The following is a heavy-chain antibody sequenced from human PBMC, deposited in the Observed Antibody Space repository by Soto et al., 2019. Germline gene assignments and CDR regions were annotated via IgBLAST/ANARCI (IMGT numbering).Heavy chain of an antibody. CDR3: ARESIAVAGTSDYRYYYGMDV. CDR1: GFTFSSYA. Sequence: PGGSLRLSCAASGFTFSSYAMHWVRQAPGKGLEWVAVISYDGSNKYYADSVKGRFTISRDNSKNTLYLQMNSLRAEDTAVYYCARESIAVAGTSDYRYYYGMDVWGQGTTVTVSS. V-gene: IGHV3-30-3*01. D-gene: IGHD6-19*01. CDR2: ISYDGSNK. J-gene: IGHJ6*02.